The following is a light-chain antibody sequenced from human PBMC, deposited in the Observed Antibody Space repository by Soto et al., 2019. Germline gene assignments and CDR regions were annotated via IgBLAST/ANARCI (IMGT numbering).Light chain of an antibody. V-gene: IGKV3-15*01. CDR2: GAS. Sequence: EIVMTQSPATLSVSPGHRATLSCRASQSVFTNLAWYQQKPGQAPRLLIYGASTRATGIPARFSGSGSGTEFTLTISSLQSEDFTIYYCQEYNDWPLFTFGPGTRVEIK. CDR1: QSVFTN. J-gene: IGKJ3*01. CDR3: QEYNDWPLFT.